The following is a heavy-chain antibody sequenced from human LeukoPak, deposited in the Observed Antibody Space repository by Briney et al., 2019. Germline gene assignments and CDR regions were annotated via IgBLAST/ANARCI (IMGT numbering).Heavy chain of an antibody. CDR2: ISAYNGNT. V-gene: IGHV1-18*04. CDR3: ARDPPRYCSSTSCSPNWFDP. Sequence: ASVKVSCKASGYTFTSYGISWVRQAPGQGLEWMGWISAYNGNTNYAQKLQGRVTMTTDTSTSTAYMELRSLRSDDTAVYYCARDPPRYCSSTSCSPNWFDPRGQGTLVTVSS. D-gene: IGHD2-2*01. J-gene: IGHJ5*02. CDR1: GYTFTSYG.